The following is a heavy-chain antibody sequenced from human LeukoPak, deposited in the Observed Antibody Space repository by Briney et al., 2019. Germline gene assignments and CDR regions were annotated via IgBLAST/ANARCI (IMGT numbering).Heavy chain of an antibody. CDR3: AGGDYPIDY. CDR2: ISYDGSNK. CDR1: GFTFSSYG. D-gene: IGHD2-21*02. J-gene: IGHJ4*02. V-gene: IGHV3-30*03. Sequence: GGSLRLSCAASGFTFSSYGMHWVRQAPGKGLEWVAVISYDGSNKYYADSVKGRFTISRDNSKNTLYLQMNSLRAEDTAVYYCAGGDYPIDYWGQGTLVTVSS.